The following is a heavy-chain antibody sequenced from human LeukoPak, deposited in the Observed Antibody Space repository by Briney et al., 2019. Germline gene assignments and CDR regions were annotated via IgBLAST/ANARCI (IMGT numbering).Heavy chain of an antibody. J-gene: IGHJ3*02. CDR3: ARPRNTTSGYCSSTSCFDAFDI. D-gene: IGHD2-2*01. Sequence: GESLKISYKGSGYSFTSYWIGWVRQMPGKGLEWMGIIYPGDSDTRYSPSFQGQVTISADKSISTAYLQWSSLKASDTAMYYCARPRNTTSGYCSSTSCFDAFDIWGQGTMVTVSS. V-gene: IGHV5-51*01. CDR1: GYSFTSYW. CDR2: IYPGDSDT.